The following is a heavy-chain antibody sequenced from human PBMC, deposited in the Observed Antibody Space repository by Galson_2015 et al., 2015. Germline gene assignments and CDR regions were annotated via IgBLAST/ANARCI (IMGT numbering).Heavy chain of an antibody. Sequence: SLRLSCAASGFIVSSNYMTWVRQAPGKGPEWVSLIHSGGSTYYGDSVRGRFIISRDNSKNTVYLQMNSLRAEDTAVYYCASDEYYYASGSHWFDPWGQGTLVIVSS. CDR3: ASDEYYYASGSHWFDP. CDR2: IHSGGST. D-gene: IGHD3-10*01. J-gene: IGHJ5*02. V-gene: IGHV3-53*01. CDR1: GFIVSSNY.